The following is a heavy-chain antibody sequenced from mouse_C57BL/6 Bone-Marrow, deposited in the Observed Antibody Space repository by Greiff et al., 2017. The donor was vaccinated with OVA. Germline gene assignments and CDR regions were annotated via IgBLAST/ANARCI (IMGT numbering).Heavy chain of an antibody. Sequence: VQLQQPGAELVRPGSSVKLSCKASGYTFTSYWMHWVKQRPIQGLEWIGNIDPSDSETHYNQKFKDKATLTVDKSSSTAYMQLISLTSEDSAVYYCARMGYHYAMDYWGQGTSVTVSS. CDR3: ARMGYHYAMDY. D-gene: IGHD2-2*01. V-gene: IGHV1-52*01. CDR2: IDPSDSET. CDR1: GYTFTSYW. J-gene: IGHJ4*01.